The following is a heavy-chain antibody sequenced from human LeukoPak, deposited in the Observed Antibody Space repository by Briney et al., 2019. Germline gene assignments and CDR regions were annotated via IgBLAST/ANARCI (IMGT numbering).Heavy chain of an antibody. CDR3: AHPNYYYDSSGYYYFDY. Sequence: SGPTLVKPTQTLTLTCTFSGFSLSTSGVGVGWIRQPPGKALEWLALIYWDDDKRYSPSLKSRLTITKDTSKNQVVLTMTNMDPVDTATYYCAHPNYYYDSSGYYYFDYWGQGTLVTVSS. D-gene: IGHD3-22*01. V-gene: IGHV2-5*02. CDR1: GFSLSTSGVG. J-gene: IGHJ4*02. CDR2: IYWDDDK.